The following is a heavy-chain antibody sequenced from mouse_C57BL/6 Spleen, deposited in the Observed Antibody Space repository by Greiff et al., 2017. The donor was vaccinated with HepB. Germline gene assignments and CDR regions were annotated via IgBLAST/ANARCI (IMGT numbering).Heavy chain of an antibody. V-gene: IGHV6-3*01. CDR2: IRLKSDNYAT. D-gene: IGHD1-1*01. CDR3: TPHYYGSSHHYYAMDY. CDR1: GFTFSNYW. Sequence: EVKLVESGGGLVQPGGSMKLSCVASGFTFSNYWMNWVRQSPEKGLEWVAQIRLKSDNYATHYAESVKGRFTISRDDSKSSVYLQMNNLRAEDTGIYYCTPHYYGSSHHYYAMDYWGQGTSVTVSS. J-gene: IGHJ4*01.